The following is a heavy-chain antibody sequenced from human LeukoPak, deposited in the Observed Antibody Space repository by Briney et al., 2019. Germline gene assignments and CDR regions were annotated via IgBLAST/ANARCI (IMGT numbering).Heavy chain of an antibody. J-gene: IGHJ3*02. CDR2: ISSSSSNI. V-gene: IGHV3-21*01. CDR1: GFTFSSYS. CDR3: ARDTAYNWNDQTHNAFDI. D-gene: IGHD1-1*01. Sequence: GGSLRLSCVGSGFTFSSYSMKWVRQAPGKGVEGGSSISSSSSNIDYADSGKGRITISREKAKKSLDMQMKRLRDEDTAVYYCARDTAYNWNDQTHNAFDIWGQGTMVTVSS.